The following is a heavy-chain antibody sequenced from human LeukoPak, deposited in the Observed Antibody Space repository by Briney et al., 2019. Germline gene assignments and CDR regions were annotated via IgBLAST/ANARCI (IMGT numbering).Heavy chain of an antibody. CDR1: GFTFSSYS. CDR3: ARGLRYGKGYSSSWYREPQVPIDY. D-gene: IGHD6-13*01. CDR2: ISSSSSYI. V-gene: IGHV3-21*01. J-gene: IGHJ4*02. Sequence: GGSLRLSCAASGFTFSSYSMNWVRQAPGKGLEWVSSISSSSSYIYYADSVKGRFTISRDNAKNSLYLQMNSLRAEDTAVYYCARGLRYGKGYSSSWYREPQVPIDYWGQGTLVTVSS.